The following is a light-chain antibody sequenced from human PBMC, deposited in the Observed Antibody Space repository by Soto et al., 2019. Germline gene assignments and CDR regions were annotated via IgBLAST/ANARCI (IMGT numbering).Light chain of an antibody. CDR2: QTT. CDR3: GTWDSSLSLWV. CDR1: SSNVGTNY. J-gene: IGLJ3*02. V-gene: IGLV1-51*02. Sequence: QSVLTQPPSVSAAPGQRVTMSCSGSSSNVGTNYVSWYQQLPGTAPKLLIFQTTERPSGIPDRFSGSKSGTAATLGITELQTGDEADYYCGTWDSSLSLWVFVGGTKLTVL.